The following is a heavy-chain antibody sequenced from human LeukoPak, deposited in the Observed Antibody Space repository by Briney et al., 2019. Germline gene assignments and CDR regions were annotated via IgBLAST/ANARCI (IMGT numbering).Heavy chain of an antibody. CDR1: GFTVSNNY. V-gene: IGHV3-53*01. CDR3: ARGQIGVAGLDY. Sequence: PGGSLRLSCAAAGFTVSNNYIHWVRQAPGKGLEWVSVVFSGGDTYYADSVKGRFTISRDNSKNAIYLQMNSLRVEDTAIYYCARGQIGVAGLDYWGQGTLVTVSS. J-gene: IGHJ4*02. CDR2: VFSGGDT. D-gene: IGHD6-19*01.